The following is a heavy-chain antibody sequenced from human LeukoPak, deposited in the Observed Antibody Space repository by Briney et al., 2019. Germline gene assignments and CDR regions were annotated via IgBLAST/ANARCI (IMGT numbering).Heavy chain of an antibody. CDR1: GFTFSSYG. J-gene: IGHJ4*02. CDR2: IWYDGSNK. CDR3: ARESIAVAGRVGDY. V-gene: IGHV3-33*01. Sequence: GGSLRLSCAASGFTFSSYGMHWVRQAPGKGLEWVAVIWYDGSNKYYADSVKGRFTISRDNAKNSLYLQMNSLRAEDTAVYYCARESIAVAGRVGDYWGQGTLVTVSS. D-gene: IGHD6-19*01.